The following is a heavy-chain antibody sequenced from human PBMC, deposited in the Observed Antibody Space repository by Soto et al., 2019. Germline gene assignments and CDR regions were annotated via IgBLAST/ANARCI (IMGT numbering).Heavy chain of an antibody. D-gene: IGHD2-2*02. CDR3: ARDSGYCSSTSCYSGYYYYYYYMDV. J-gene: IGHJ6*03. CDR1: GYTFTSYA. V-gene: IGHV7-4-1*01. CDR2: INTNTGNP. Sequence: ASVKVSCNASGYTFTSYAMNLVRQAPGQGLEWMGWINTNTGNPTYAQGFTGRFVFSLDTSVSTAYLQICSLKAEDTAVYYCARDSGYCSSTSCYSGYYYYYYYMDVWGKGTTVTVSS.